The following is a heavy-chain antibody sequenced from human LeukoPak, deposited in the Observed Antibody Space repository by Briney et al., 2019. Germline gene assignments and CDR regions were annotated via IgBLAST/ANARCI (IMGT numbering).Heavy chain of an antibody. V-gene: IGHV3-30*04. D-gene: IGHD3-10*02. Sequence: GGSLRLSCAASGFTFSSYAMHWVRQAPGKGLEWVAVISYDGSNKYYADSVKGRFTISRDNSKNTLYLQVNSLRAEDTAVYYCARHVGYWGQGTQVTVSS. CDR2: ISYDGSNK. J-gene: IGHJ4*02. CDR3: ARHVGY. CDR1: GFTFSSYA.